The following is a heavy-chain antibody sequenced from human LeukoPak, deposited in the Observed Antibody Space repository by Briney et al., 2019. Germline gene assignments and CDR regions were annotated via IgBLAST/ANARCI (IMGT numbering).Heavy chain of an antibody. V-gene: IGHV4-61*02. CDR3: ARAYSSSFAPFDY. CDR2: IYTSGST. CDR1: GGSISSGSYY. D-gene: IGHD6-6*01. Sequence: SETLSLTCTVSGGSISSGSYYWSWIRQPAGKGLEWIGRIYTSGSTNYNPSLKSRVTISVDTSKNQFSLKLSSVTAADTAVYYCARAYSSSFAPFDYWGLRTLVTVSS. J-gene: IGHJ4*02.